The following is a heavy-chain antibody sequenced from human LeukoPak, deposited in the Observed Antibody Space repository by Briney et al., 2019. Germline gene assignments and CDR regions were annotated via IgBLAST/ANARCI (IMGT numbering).Heavy chain of an antibody. CDR3: TRGSIAYYYMDV. J-gene: IGHJ6*03. Sequence: SSETLSLTCTVSGGSISSYYWSWIRQPPGKGLEWIGYIYYSGSTNYNPSLKSRVTISVDTSKNQFSLKLSSVTAADTAVYYCTRGSIAYYYMDVWGKGTTVTISS. D-gene: IGHD3-22*01. CDR2: IYYSGST. V-gene: IGHV4-59*01. CDR1: GGSISSYY.